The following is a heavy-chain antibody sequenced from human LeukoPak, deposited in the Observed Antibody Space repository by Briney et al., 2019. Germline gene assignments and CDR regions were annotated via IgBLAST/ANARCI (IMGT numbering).Heavy chain of an antibody. V-gene: IGHV3-48*01. J-gene: IGHJ5*02. Sequence: GGSLRLSCAASGFTFSSYSMNWVRQAPGKGLEWVSYISSSSSTIYYADSVKGRFTISRDNAKNSLYLQMDSLRAEDTAVYYCARDRHIAAPYDNWFDPWGQGTLVTVSS. CDR3: ARDRHIAAPYDNWFDP. CDR2: ISSSSSTI. D-gene: IGHD6-6*01. CDR1: GFTFSSYS.